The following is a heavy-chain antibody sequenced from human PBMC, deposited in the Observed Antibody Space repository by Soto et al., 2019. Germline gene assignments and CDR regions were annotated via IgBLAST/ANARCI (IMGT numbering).Heavy chain of an antibody. V-gene: IGHV1-69*01. CDR1: GGTFNPYA. Sequence: QVQLVQSETEVKKPGSAVKVSCKASGGTFNPYAMNWVRQAPGQGLEWMGGIIPMFDTPRYAQKFQGRVTITVYESTTTAYMVLSSLRSDDTAVYYCPRSIESVGVIGGVDYWGQGTLVTVYS. J-gene: IGHJ4*02. D-gene: IGHD3-16*02. CDR3: PRSIESVGVIGGVDY. CDR2: IIPMFDTP.